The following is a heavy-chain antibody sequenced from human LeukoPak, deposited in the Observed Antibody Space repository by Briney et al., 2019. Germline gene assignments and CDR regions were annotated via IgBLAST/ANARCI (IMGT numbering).Heavy chain of an antibody. CDR1: GGTFSSYA. CDR3: AGGTNGYFDY. J-gene: IGHJ4*02. CDR2: IIPIFGTA. Sequence: GASVKVSCKASGGTFSSYAISWVRLAPGQGLEWMGGIIPIFGTANYAQKFQGRVTITADKSTSTAYMELSSLRSEDTAVYYCAGGTNGYFDYWGQGTLVTVSS. D-gene: IGHD1-1*01. V-gene: IGHV1-69*06.